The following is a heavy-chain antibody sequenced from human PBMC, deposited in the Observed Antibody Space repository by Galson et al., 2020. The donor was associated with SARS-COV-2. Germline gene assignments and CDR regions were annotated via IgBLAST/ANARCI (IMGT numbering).Heavy chain of an antibody. CDR1: GFTFSNYA. J-gene: IGHJ4*02. CDR2: IGGSGGST. V-gene: IGHV3-23*01. Sequence: QLGESLKIPCAASGFTFSNYAMSWVRQAPGKGLEWVSAIGGSGGSTYYADSVKGRFTISRDNSKNTLYLQMNSLGAGDTGVYYCAERDDSSGYPYYFDFWGQGTLVTVSS. D-gene: IGHD3-22*01. CDR3: AERDDSSGYPYYFDF.